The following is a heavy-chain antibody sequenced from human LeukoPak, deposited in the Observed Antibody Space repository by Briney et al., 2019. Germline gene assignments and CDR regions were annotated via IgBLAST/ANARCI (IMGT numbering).Heavy chain of an antibody. CDR1: GFTFSSYA. Sequence: GGSLRLSCAASGFTFSSYAMHWVRQAPGKGLEWVAVISYDGSNKYYADSVKGRFTISRDNSKNTLYLQMNSLRAEDTAVYYCARGARYSYGSTNYYFDYWGQGTLVTVSS. CDR3: ARGARYSYGSTNYYFDY. CDR2: ISYDGSNK. J-gene: IGHJ4*02. V-gene: IGHV3-30-3*01. D-gene: IGHD5-18*01.